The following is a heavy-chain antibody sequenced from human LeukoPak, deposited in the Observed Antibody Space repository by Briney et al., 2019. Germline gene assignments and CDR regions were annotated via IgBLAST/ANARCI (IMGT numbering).Heavy chain of an antibody. D-gene: IGHD6-19*01. CDR1: GGSISSSSSY. CDR2: IYYSEST. V-gene: IGHV4-39*01. Sequence: LETLSLTCTVSGGSISSSSSYWGWIRQPPGKGLEWIASIYYSESTYYNPSLKSRVTVSVDTSKNQFSLKLSSVTAADTAVYYCARRIIAVAGTVVYYFDYWGRGTLVTVSS. CDR3: ARRIIAVAGTVVYYFDY. J-gene: IGHJ4*02.